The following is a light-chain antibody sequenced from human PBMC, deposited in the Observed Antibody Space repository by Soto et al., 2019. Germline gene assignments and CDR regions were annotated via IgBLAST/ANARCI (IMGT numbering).Light chain of an antibody. Sequence: EIVLTQSPGTLSLSPGQRATLSCRASQTLRGNFLAWYQQKHGQAPSLLIYAASSRADGIPDKFSGSGSGTDFTLTISRLEPEDFAVYYCQHYGDSPPYTFGQGTKLEIK. CDR1: QTLRGNF. CDR2: AAS. J-gene: IGKJ2*01. CDR3: QHYGDSPPYT. V-gene: IGKV3-20*01.